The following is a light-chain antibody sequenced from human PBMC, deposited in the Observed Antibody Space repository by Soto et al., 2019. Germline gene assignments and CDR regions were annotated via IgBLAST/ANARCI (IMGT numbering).Light chain of an antibody. V-gene: IGKV1-5*03. CDR3: QKYEGYWT. J-gene: IGKJ1*01. CDR2: KAS. Sequence: DIQMTQSPSTLSASVGDRVTITCRASQSINSWLAWYQQKPGKAPKLLIYKASILESGVSSRFSGSGSGTEFTLTISSLQPDDFATYYCQKYEGYWTFGQGTKVELK. CDR1: QSINSW.